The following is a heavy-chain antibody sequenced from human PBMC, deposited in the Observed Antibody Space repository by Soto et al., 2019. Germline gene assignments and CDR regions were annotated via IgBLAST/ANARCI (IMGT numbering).Heavy chain of an antibody. J-gene: IGHJ5*02. D-gene: IGHD6-19*01. Sequence: GGSLRLSCAASGLTFSSYAMSWVRQAPGKGLEWVSAISGSGASTYYADSVKGRFTISRDNSKNTLYLQMNSLRAEDTAVYYCAKEASSGWFPRREDWFDPWGQGTLVTVSS. CDR1: GLTFSSYA. V-gene: IGHV3-23*01. CDR2: ISGSGAST. CDR3: AKEASSGWFPRREDWFDP.